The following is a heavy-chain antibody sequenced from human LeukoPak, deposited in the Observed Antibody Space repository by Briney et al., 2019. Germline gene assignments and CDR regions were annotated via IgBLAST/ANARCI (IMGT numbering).Heavy chain of an antibody. V-gene: IGHV3-9*01. CDR3: ARYTIRYYYDSSTLSFFDY. J-gene: IGHJ4*02. Sequence: PGRSLRLSCAASGFTFDDYAMHWVRHAPGKGLEWVSGISWNSGSIVYADSVKGRFTISRDNAKNSLYLQMNSLRAEDTALYYCARYTIRYYYDSSTLSFFDYWGQGTLVTVSS. CDR2: ISWNSGSI. CDR1: GFTFDDYA. D-gene: IGHD3-22*01.